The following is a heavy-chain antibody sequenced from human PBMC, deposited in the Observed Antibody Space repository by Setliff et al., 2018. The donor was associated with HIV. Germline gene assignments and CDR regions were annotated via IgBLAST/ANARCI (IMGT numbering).Heavy chain of an antibody. CDR3: AREIWGQVAHVPYGMDV. CDR1: GGSISSYY. J-gene: IGHJ6*02. CDR2: FYASGST. Sequence: SETLSLTCTVSGGSISSYYWSWIRQPAGKGLEWIGRFYASGSTNYNPSLKSRVTMSVDTSKNQFSLKVRYVTAADTAIYYCAREIWGQVAHVPYGMDVWGQGTTVTVSS. V-gene: IGHV4-4*07. D-gene: IGHD5-12*01.